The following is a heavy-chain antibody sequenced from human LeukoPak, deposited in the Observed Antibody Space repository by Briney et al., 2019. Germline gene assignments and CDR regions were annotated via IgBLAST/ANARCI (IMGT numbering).Heavy chain of an antibody. CDR1: GFTFSSHW. J-gene: IGHJ6*03. CDR2: LNSDGGST. D-gene: IGHD5-18*01. V-gene: IGHV3-74*01. CDR3: AREDSAMVSAYYYHYMDV. Sequence: GGSLRLSCAASGFTFSSHWMHWVRRAPGKGLVWVARLNSDGGSTGYADSVKGRFTISRDNAKNTLYLQMNSLRVEDTAVYYCAREDSAMVSAYYYHYMDVWGKGTTVTVSS.